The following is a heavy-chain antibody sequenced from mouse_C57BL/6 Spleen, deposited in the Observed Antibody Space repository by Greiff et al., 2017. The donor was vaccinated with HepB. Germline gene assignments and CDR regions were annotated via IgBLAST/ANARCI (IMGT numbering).Heavy chain of an antibody. CDR1: GYTFTNYW. J-gene: IGHJ2*01. Sequence: VQLQQSGAELVRPGTSVKMSCKASGYTFTNYWIGWAKQRPGHGLEWIGDIYPGGGYTNYNEKFKGKATLTADKSSSTAYMQFSSLTSEDSAIYYCARWDYYGSNFFDYWGQGTTLTVSS. V-gene: IGHV1-63*01. CDR3: ARWDYYGSNFFDY. D-gene: IGHD1-1*01. CDR2: IYPGGGYT.